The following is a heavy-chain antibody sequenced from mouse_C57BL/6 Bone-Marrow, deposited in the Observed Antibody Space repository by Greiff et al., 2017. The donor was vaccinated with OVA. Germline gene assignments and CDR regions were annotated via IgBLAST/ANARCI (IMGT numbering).Heavy chain of an antibody. CDR2: ISDGGSYT. D-gene: IGHD2-1*01. CDR1: GFTFSSYA. Sequence: EVKLVESGGGLVKPGGSLKLSCAASGFTFSSYAMSWVRQTPEKRLEWVATISDGGSYTYYPDNVKGRFTISRDNAKNNLYLQMSHLKSEDTAMYYCARDGVWGNYLSYWYFDVWGTGTTVTVSS. V-gene: IGHV5-4*01. J-gene: IGHJ1*03. CDR3: ARDGVWGNYLSYWYFDV.